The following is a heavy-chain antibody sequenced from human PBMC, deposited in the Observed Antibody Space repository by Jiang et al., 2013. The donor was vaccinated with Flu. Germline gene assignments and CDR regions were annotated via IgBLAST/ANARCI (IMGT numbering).Heavy chain of an antibody. D-gene: IGHD1-26*01. J-gene: IGHJ4*02. Sequence: VQLLESGGGLVKPGGSLRLSCAASGFTFSNAWMNWVRQAPGKGLEWVGRIKSKTDGGTTDYAAPVKGRFTISRDDSKDTLYLQMNSLRIEDTAIYYCTTDLSVPYSGSYSGHWGQGTLVTVSS. CDR3: TTDLSVPYSGSYSGH. CDR2: IKSKTDGGTT. V-gene: IGHV3-15*07. CDR1: GFTFSNAW.